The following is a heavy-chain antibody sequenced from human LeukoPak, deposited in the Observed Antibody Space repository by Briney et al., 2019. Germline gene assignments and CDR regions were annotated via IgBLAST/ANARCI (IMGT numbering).Heavy chain of an antibody. CDR2: ISYDGSNK. CDR1: GFTFSSYA. Sequence: GGSLILSCAASGFTFSSYAMHWVRQAPGKGLEWVAVISYDGSNKYYADSVKGRFTISRDNSKNTLYLQMNSLRAEDTAVYYCARGTIYYDFWSGYYTWFDPWGQGTLVTVSS. V-gene: IGHV3-30-3*01. D-gene: IGHD3-3*01. J-gene: IGHJ5*02. CDR3: ARGTIYYDFWSGYYTWFDP.